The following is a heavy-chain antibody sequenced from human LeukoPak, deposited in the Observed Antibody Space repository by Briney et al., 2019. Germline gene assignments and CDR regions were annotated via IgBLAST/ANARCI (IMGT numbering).Heavy chain of an antibody. CDR3: ARDTKYAFDN. D-gene: IGHD2-2*01. V-gene: IGHV3-48*01. CDR1: GFTFSDYS. J-gene: IGHJ4*02. Sequence: GGSLRLSCAASGFTFSDYSMNWVRQAPGKGLEWISYVGISSGNTKYADSVKGPFTISGDKAKNSLYLKMTSLRVEDTAVYYCARDTKYAFDNWGQGTLVTVSS. CDR2: VGISSGNT.